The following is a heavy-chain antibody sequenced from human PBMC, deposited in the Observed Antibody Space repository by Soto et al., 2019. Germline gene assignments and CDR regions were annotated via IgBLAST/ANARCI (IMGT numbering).Heavy chain of an antibody. CDR1: GGSISSYY. V-gene: IGHV4-59*01. CDR2: IYYSGST. D-gene: IGHD3-16*01. J-gene: IGHJ6*03. CDR3: ARDRRYDYIWGSSGSRIPYYYYYYMDV. Sequence: TSETLSLTCTVSGGSISSYYWSWIRQPPGKGLEWIGYIYYSGSTNYNPSLKSRVTISVDTSKNQFSLKLSSVTAADTAVYYCARDRRYDYIWGSSGSRIPYYYYYYMDVWGKGTTVTVSS.